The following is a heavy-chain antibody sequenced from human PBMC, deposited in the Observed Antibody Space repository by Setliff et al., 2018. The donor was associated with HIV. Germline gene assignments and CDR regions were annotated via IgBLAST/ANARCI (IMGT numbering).Heavy chain of an antibody. CDR3: AREVRWELPQGFDH. V-gene: IGHV4-39*07. D-gene: IGHD1-26*01. CDR1: GGSISSRNFY. Sequence: PSETLSLTCTVSGGSISSRNFYWGWIRQPPGKGLGWIGSIAYTGSGYYHSSLKSRVTISVDTSRNECSLKLTSVTAADTAVYYCAREVRWELPQGFDHWGQGSQVTVSS. CDR2: IAYTGSG. J-gene: IGHJ4*02.